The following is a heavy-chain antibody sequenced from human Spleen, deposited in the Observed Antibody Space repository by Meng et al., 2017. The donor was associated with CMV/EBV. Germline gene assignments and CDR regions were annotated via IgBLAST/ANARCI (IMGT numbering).Heavy chain of an antibody. J-gene: IGHJ4*02. CDR3: ARDSVVLWFGELSGPDY. CDR2: ISYDGSNK. D-gene: IGHD3-10*01. CDR1: GFTFSSYA. V-gene: IGHV3-30*04. Sequence: GGSLRLSCAASGFTFSSYAMHWVRQAPGKGLEWVAVISYDGSNKYYADSVKGRFTISRDNSKNTLYLQMNSLRAEDTAVYYCARDSVVLWFGELSGPDYWGQGTLVTVSS.